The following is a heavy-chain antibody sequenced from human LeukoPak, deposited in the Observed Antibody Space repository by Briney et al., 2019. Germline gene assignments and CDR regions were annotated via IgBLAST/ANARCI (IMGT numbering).Heavy chain of an antibody. CDR3: ARVDTAMVTHFQH. CDR1: GGTFSSYA. Sequence: GSSVKVSCKASGGTFSSYAISWVRQAPGQGLEWMGGIIPIFGTANYAQKFQGRVTITADESTSTAYMELSSLRSEDTAVYYCARVDTAMVTHFQHWGQGTLVTVSS. CDR2: IIPIFGTA. V-gene: IGHV1-69*01. J-gene: IGHJ1*01. D-gene: IGHD5-18*01.